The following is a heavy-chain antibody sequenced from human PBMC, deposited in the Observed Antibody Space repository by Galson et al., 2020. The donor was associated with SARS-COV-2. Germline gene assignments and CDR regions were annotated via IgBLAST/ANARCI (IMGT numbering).Heavy chain of an antibody. Sequence: GESLKISCKGSGYGFSSYYIAWVRHMPGKGLEWMGLIYPGDSETRYSPSFQGQVTISADKSISTVYLQWSSLRASDTAVYYCARNAMVRSINYHHLDGWGGGTTVTVSS. V-gene: IGHV5-51*01. J-gene: IGHJ6*03. CDR2: IYPGDSET. D-gene: IGHD5-18*01. CDR1: GYGFSSYY. CDR3: ARNAMVRSINYHHLDG.